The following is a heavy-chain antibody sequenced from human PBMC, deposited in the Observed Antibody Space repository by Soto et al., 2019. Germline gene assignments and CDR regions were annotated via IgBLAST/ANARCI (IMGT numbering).Heavy chain of an antibody. D-gene: IGHD2-15*01. CDR3: GKDCTGGSCRAGY. Sequence: EVQLLESGGGLVQPGGSLRLSCAASGFTFSSYAMTWVRQAPGKGLESVSSIITTGGTKYYADSVKGRFTISRDNSKNTVYLQATSLRAEDTAVYYCGKDCTGGSCRAGYWGQGTLVTVSS. CDR1: GFTFSSYA. J-gene: IGHJ4*02. CDR2: IITTGGTK. V-gene: IGHV3-23*01.